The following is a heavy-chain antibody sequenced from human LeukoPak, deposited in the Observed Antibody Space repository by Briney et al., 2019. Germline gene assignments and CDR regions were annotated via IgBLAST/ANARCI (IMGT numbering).Heavy chain of an antibody. D-gene: IGHD3-9*01. V-gene: IGHV1-24*01. CDR3: AMVTRDILTGSTGAIDY. Sequence: GASVKVSCKVSGYTLTEVSMHWVRQAPGKGLEWLGGFDPEPGEIIYAQKFQGRVTMTEDTYTDTAYMEVTSLRSEDTAVYYCAMVTRDILTGSTGAIDYWGQGTLVTVSS. J-gene: IGHJ4*02. CDR2: FDPEPGEI. CDR1: GYTLTEVS.